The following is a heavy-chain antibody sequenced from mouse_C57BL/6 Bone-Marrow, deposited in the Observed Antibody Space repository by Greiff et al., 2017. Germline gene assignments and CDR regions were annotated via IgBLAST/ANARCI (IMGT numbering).Heavy chain of an antibody. V-gene: IGHV14-4*01. CDR1: GFNIKDDY. Sequence: EVKLMESGAELVRPGASVKLSCTASGFNIKDDYMHWVKQRPEQGLEWIGWIDPENGDTEYASKFQGKATITADPSSNTAYLQLSSLTSEDTAVYYCTTEAMDYWGQGTSVTVSS. CDR3: TTEAMDY. J-gene: IGHJ4*01. CDR2: IDPENGDT.